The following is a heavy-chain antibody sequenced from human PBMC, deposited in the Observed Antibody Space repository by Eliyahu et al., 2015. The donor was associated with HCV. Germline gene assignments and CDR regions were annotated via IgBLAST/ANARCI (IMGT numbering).Heavy chain of an antibody. CDR1: GFXFSNXW. CDR3: TTLGHPFSGIAVAPAPDIPVADYYGMDV. J-gene: IGHJ6*02. CDR2: IKSKRVGGTT. V-gene: IGHV3-15*07. Sequence: EVQLVESGGGLVKPGGSXRLSXXAXGFXFSNXWXNWVRRIKSKRVGGTTDYAAPVKGRFTISRDDSKNTLYLQMNSLKTEDTAVYYCTTLGHPFSGIAVAPAPDIPVADYYGMDVWGQGTTVTVSS. D-gene: IGHD6-19*01.